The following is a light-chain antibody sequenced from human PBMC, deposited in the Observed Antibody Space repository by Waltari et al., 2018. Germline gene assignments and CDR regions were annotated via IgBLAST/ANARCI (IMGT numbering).Light chain of an antibody. J-gene: IGKJ2*02. CDR1: LSPLYAFDNKNY. Sequence: DIVMTQSPDSLAVSLGERATINSQSSLSPLYAFDNKNYLAWYQQKPGQPPKLLIHWASTRESGVPDRFSGSGSGTEFALTISSLQAEDVAVYYCQQYLRAPRTFGQGTALEIK. CDR3: QQYLRAPRT. V-gene: IGKV4-1*01. CDR2: WAS.